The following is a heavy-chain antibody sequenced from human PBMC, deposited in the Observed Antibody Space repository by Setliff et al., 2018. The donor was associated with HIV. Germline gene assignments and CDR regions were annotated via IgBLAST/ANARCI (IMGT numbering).Heavy chain of an antibody. CDR3: ARGVYCGGSCYQGTDH. CDR2: INGNTNT. V-gene: IGHV4-34*01. D-gene: IGHD2-21*01. CDR1: NGSLGAHF. Sequence: SETLSLTCAVYNGSLGAHFWTWIRQPPGKGLEWIGNINGNTNTNYNPSLQSRVSMSMDTSKNQFSLKLRSVTAADTALYYCARGVYCGGSCYQGTDHWGPGTLVTVSS. J-gene: IGHJ5*02.